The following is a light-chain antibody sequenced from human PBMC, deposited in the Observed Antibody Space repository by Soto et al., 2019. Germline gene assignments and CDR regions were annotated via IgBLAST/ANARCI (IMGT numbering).Light chain of an antibody. CDR1: QSLNSL. CDR3: LQHNSYPWT. V-gene: IGKV1-5*01. J-gene: IGKJ1*01. CDR2: AAS. Sequence: DIQMTQSPSTLSASVGDRVTITCRASQSLNSLLAWYQQKPGRAPKLLIYAASTLQSGVPSRFSGSGSGTEFTLTISSLQPEDFATYYCLQHNSYPWTFGQGTKVDIK.